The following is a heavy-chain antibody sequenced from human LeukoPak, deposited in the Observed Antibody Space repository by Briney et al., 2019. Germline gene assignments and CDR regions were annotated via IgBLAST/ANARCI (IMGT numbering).Heavy chain of an antibody. CDR1: GFTFSTYW. J-gene: IGHJ6*03. CDR3: ARDRGTCGFVLYYYYYYYMDV. CDR2: IKQDGSEK. Sequence: GGSLRLSCAASGFTFSTYWMSWVRQAPGKGREWVANIKQDGSEKYYVDSVKGRFTISRDNAKNSLYLQMNSLRAEDTAVYYCARDRGTCGFVLYYYYYYYMDVWGKGTTVTVSS. D-gene: IGHD6-25*01. V-gene: IGHV3-7*01.